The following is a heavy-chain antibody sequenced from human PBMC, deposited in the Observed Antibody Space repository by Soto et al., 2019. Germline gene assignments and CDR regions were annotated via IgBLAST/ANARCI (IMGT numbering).Heavy chain of an antibody. CDR3: ARRVGSCSGTSCNGWFDP. D-gene: IGHD2-2*01. CDR1: GDSISKTTSY. CDR2: IYHRGST. J-gene: IGHJ5*02. V-gene: IGHV4-39*01. Sequence: QLQLLESGPGPVKPSETLSLTCSVSGDSISKTTSYWGWIRQPPGKGLEWIGTIYHRGSTYYNPSLMSRVTLSIDKSKNQFSLKLNSVTAADTAVYYCARRVGSCSGTSCNGWFDPWGQGTLVTVSS.